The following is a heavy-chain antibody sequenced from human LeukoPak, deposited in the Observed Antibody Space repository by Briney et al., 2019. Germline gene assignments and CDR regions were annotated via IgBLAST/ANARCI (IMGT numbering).Heavy chain of an antibody. V-gene: IGHV1-69*05. CDR3: ARDTIGSGRFDI. Sequence: SVKVSCKASGGTFSSYAISWVRQAPGQGLEWMGGIIPIFGTANYAQKFQGRVTISTDESTSTAYMELSSLRSEDTAVYYCARDTIGSGRFDIWGQGTMVTVSS. CDR2: IIPIFGTA. D-gene: IGHD2-15*01. J-gene: IGHJ3*02. CDR1: GGTFSSYA.